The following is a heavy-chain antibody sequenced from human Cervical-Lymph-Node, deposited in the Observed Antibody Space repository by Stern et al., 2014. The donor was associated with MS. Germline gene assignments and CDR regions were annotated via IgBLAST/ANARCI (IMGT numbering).Heavy chain of an antibody. CDR3: VPRRGVFGFYP. CDR2: IYCDDDK. D-gene: IGHD3-10*01. J-gene: IGHJ5*02. CDR1: GFSLNTTGVA. V-gene: IGHV2-5*09. Sequence: QVTLKESGPTVVKPTQTLTLTCTFSGFSLNTTGVAVGWIRQPSGKALEWLARIYCDDDKRYRPSLKTRLTITRDTSRNQVVLTMTNMDPADTGTYYCVPRRGVFGFYPWGQGTLVTVSS.